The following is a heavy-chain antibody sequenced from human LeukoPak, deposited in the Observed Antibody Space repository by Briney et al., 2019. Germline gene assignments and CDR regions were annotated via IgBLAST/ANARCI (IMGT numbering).Heavy chain of an antibody. CDR1: GFTFSSYA. J-gene: IGHJ6*03. D-gene: IGHD3-10*01. CDR2: ISSKGGST. V-gene: IGHV3-64*01. CDR3: ARDSTKNRGTAMAYYMDV. Sequence: GGSLRLSCAASGFTFSSYAMHWVRQAPGKGLEYVSAISSKGGSTYYANSVKGRFTISRDNSKNTLYLQMGSRRAEDMAVYYCARDSTKNRGTAMAYYMDVWGKGTTVTVSS.